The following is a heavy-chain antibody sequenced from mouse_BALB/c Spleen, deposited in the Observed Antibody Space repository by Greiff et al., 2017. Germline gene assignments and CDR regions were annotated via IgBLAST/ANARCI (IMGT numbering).Heavy chain of an antibody. V-gene: IGHV1S29*02. CDR2: IYPYNGGT. D-gene: IGHD2-1*01. CDR1: GYTFTDYN. J-gene: IGHJ1*01. CDR3: ARDIYYGNSHWYFDV. Sequence: VQLKQSGPELVKPGASVKISCKASGYTFTDYNMHWVKQSHGKSLEWIGYIYPYNGGTGYNQKFKSKATLTVDNSSSTAYMELRSLTSEDSAVYYCARDIYYGNSHWYFDVWGAGTTVTVSS.